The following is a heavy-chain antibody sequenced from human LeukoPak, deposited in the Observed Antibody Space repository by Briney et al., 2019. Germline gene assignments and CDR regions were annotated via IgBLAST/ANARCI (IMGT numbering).Heavy chain of an antibody. Sequence: HPGGSLRLSCAASGFTFSSYAMSWVRQAPGKGLEWVSAISGSGDSTYYADSVKGRFTISRDNSKNTLYLQMNSLRAEDTAVYYCANGPGKKWFGELYYYYGMDVWGQGTTVTVSS. D-gene: IGHD3-10*01. CDR2: ISGSGDST. CDR1: GFTFSSYA. CDR3: ANGPGKKWFGELYYYYGMDV. J-gene: IGHJ6*02. V-gene: IGHV3-23*01.